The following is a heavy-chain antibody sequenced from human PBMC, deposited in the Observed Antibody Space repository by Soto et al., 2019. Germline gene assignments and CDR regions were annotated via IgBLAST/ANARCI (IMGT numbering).Heavy chain of an antibody. CDR2: INLSGNT. D-gene: IGHD3-16*01. CDR3: ARVLVTYGGIMVPYTCFDT. CDR1: GESFSGYH. J-gene: IGHJ5*02. Sequence: SETLSLTCAVFGESFSGYHWTWIRQSTGKGLAWIGEINLSGNTNYNPSLKSRVTISIDTPKKQFSLKLTSVTAADTAIYYCARVLVTYGGIMVPYTCFDTWGQGNLVTVSS. V-gene: IGHV4-34*01.